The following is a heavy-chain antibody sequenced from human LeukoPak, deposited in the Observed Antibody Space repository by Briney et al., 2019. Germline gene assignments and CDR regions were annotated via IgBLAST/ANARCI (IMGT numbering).Heavy chain of an antibody. V-gene: IGHV3-7*01. CDR2: IRQDGSEK. CDR3: ARDGTAAGLYLDL. J-gene: IGHJ4*01. D-gene: IGHD6-13*01. CDR1: GFTFTDYW. Sequence: PGGSLRLSCEVSGFTFTDYWMNWVRQAPGKGPEWVASIRQDGSEKTYVDSVKGRFTISRDNTKNSLSLQLNGLRAEDTAVYYCARDGTAAGLYLDLWGQGILVTVSS.